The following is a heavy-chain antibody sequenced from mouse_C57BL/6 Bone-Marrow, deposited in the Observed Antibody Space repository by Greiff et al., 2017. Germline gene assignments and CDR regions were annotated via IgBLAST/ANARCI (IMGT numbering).Heavy chain of an antibody. CDR2: ISSGGSYT. CDR1: GFTFSSYG. Sequence: EVQLVESGGDLVKPGGSLKLSCAASGFTFSSYGMSWVRQTPDKRLEWVATISSGGSYTYYPDSVKGRFTISRDNAKNTLYLQMSSLKSEDTAMYHCARQINKFAYWGQGTLVTVSA. V-gene: IGHV5-6*01. CDR3: ARQINKFAY. J-gene: IGHJ3*01.